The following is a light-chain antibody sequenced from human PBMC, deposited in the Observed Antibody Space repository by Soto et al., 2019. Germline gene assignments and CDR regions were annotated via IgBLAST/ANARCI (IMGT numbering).Light chain of an antibody. CDR2: YTD. Sequence: QSVLTQPPSASGTSGQRVTISCSGSSSNIGSSSVNWFQQDPGTAPKLLIYYTDQRPSGVPDRFSGSKSGTSASLAISGLQSADEAFYSCAAWDKGLNAWVFGGGTKLTVL. CDR1: SSNIGSSS. J-gene: IGLJ3*02. V-gene: IGLV1-44*01. CDR3: AAWDKGLNAWV.